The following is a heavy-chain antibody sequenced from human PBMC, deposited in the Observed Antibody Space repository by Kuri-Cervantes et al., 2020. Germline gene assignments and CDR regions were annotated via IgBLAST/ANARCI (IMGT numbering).Heavy chain of an antibody. CDR1: GFTFSSYT. V-gene: IGHV3-48*01. D-gene: IGHD3-22*01. Sequence: GGSLRLSCAASGFTFSSYTMNWVRQAPGKGLEWVSYISSSSSSIYYVDSVKDRFTISRDNAKNSLYLQMNSLRAEDTAVYYCARDYSDYYDSSGYYDYWGQGTLVTVSS. CDR3: ARDYSDYYDSSGYYDY. J-gene: IGHJ4*02. CDR2: ISSSSSSI.